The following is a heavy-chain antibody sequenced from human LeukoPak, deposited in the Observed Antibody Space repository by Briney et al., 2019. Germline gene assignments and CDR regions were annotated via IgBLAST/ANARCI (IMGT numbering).Heavy chain of an antibody. CDR2: INPNSGGT. J-gene: IGHJ4*02. CDR3: ARDVKGSITMIRPKYYFDY. Sequence: ASVKVSCKASGYTFTGYYMHWVRQAPGQGLEWMGRINPNSGGTNYAQKFQGRVTMTRDTSTSTVYMELSSLRSEDTAVYYCARDVKGSITMIRPKYYFDYWGQGTLVTVSS. V-gene: IGHV1-2*06. CDR1: GYTFTGYY. D-gene: IGHD3-22*01.